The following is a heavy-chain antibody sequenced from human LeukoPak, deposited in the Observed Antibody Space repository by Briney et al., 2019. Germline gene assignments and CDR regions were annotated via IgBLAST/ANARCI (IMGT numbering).Heavy chain of an antibody. CDR2: ISAYNGNT. V-gene: IGHV1-18*01. J-gene: IGHJ4*02. CDR1: GYTFTIYG. D-gene: IGHD4-23*01. CDR3: ARARQVTMVVTADY. Sequence: GASVKLSCKASGYTFTIYGISWVRRAPGQALEWMGWISAYNGNTKYTQKLQGRVTMTTDTSTSTAYMELRSLRSDDTAVYFCARARQVTMVVTADYWGQGTLVTVSS.